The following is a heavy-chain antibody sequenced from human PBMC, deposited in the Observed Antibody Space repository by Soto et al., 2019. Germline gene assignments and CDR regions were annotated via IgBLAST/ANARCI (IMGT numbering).Heavy chain of an antibody. CDR2: TYYRSKWYN. CDR3: ARDLPSPLGIAVDGWFDP. V-gene: IGHV6-1*01. CDR1: GDSVSSNSAA. J-gene: IGHJ5*02. D-gene: IGHD6-19*01. Sequence: PSQTLSLTCAISGDSVSSNSAAWNWIRQSPSRGLEWLGRTYYRSKWYNDYAVSVKSRITINPDTSKNQFSLQLNSVTPEDTAVYYCARDLPSPLGIAVDGWFDPWGQGPLVTVSS.